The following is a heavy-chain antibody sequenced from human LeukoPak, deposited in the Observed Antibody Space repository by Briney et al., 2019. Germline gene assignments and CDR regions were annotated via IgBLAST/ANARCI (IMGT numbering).Heavy chain of an antibody. J-gene: IGHJ5*02. CDR2: IYYSGST. D-gene: IGHD1-26*01. CDR1: GGSISSSSYY. Sequence: PSETLPLTCTVSGGSISSSSYYWGWIRQPPGKGLEWIGSIYYSGSTYYNPSLKSRVTISVDTSKNQFSLKLSSVTAADTAVYYCGRSPGWFDPWGQGTLVTVSS. V-gene: IGHV4-39*01. CDR3: GRSPGWFDP.